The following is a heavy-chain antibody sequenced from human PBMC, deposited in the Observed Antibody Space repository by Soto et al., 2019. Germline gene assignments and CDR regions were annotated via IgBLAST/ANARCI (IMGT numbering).Heavy chain of an antibody. J-gene: IGHJ6*02. CDR3: ARMWYCSGGSCYSVSGYYYGMDV. D-gene: IGHD2-15*01. CDR2: ITAGNGNT. Sequence: ASVKVSCKAYGYTFTSYAMHWVRQAPGHRLAWMGWITAGNGNTKYSQKFQGRVTITRDTSASTAYMELSSLRSEDTAVYYCARMWYCSGGSCYSVSGYYYGMDVWGQGTTVTVSS. CDR1: GYTFTSYA. V-gene: IGHV1-3*01.